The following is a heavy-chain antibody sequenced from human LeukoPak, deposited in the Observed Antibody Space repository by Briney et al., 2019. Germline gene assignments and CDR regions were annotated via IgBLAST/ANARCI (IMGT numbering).Heavy chain of an antibody. CDR3: ASEVFDILTGYYMDV. J-gene: IGHJ6*03. V-gene: IGHV3-21*01. CDR1: GFTFSSYS. CDR2: ISSSSSDI. Sequence: PGGSLRLSCAASGFTFSSYSMNWVRQAPGKGLEWVSSISSSSSDIYYADSVKGRFTISRDNDKNSLYLQMNSLRAEDTAVYYCASEVFDILTGYYMDVWGKGTTVTVSS. D-gene: IGHD3-9*01.